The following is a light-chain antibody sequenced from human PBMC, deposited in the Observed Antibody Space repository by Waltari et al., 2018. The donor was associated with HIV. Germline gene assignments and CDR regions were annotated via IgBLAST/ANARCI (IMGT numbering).Light chain of an antibody. CDR2: GKN. CDR1: TSNIGRTT. J-gene: IGLJ2*01. Sequence: QSVLTQPPSASGTPEQRVTIPCSGSTSNIGRTTVTWFQQFPGTAPKVLIFGKNQRPSGVPARFSGSKSGTSASLAISGLQSEDEADYYCASWDDSLNGPVFGGGTKLTVV. CDR3: ASWDDSLNGPV. V-gene: IGLV1-44*01.